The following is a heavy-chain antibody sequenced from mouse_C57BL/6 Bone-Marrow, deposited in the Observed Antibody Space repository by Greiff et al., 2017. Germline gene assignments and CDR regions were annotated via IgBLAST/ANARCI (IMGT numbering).Heavy chain of an antibody. D-gene: IGHD2-4*01. CDR1: GFSFNTYA. CDR2: IRSKSNNYAT. V-gene: IGHV10-1*01. Sequence: EVQRVESGGGLVQPKGSLKLSCAASGFSFNTYAMNWVRQAPGKGLEWVARIRSKSNNYATYYADSVKDRFTISRDDSESMLYLQMNNLKTEDTAMYYCVSPYDYDSAMDYWGQGTSVNV. J-gene: IGHJ4*01. CDR3: VSPYDYDSAMDY.